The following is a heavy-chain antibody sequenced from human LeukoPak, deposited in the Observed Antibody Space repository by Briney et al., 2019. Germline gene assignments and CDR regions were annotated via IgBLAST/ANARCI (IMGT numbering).Heavy chain of an antibody. CDR1: GGTFSSYA. D-gene: IGHD3-3*01. V-gene: IGHV1-69*13. CDR2: IIPIFGTA. Sequence: SVKVSCKASGGTFSSYAISWVRQAPGQGLEWMGGIIPIFGTANYAQKFQGRVTITADESTSTAYMELSSLRSEDTAVYYCAAGRDFRSGYYLSYFDYWGQGTLVTVSS. CDR3: AAGRDFRSGYYLSYFDY. J-gene: IGHJ4*02.